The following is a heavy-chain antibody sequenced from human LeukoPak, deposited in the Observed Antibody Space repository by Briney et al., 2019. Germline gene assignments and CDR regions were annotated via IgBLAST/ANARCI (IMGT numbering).Heavy chain of an antibody. J-gene: IGHJ4*02. V-gene: IGHV3-20*04. CDR3: ARVQSGSYDGYFDY. CDR1: GFTFDDYG. CDR2: INWNGGST. Sequence: GGSLRLSCAASGFTFDDYGMSWVRQAPGKGLEWVSGINWNGGSTGYADSVKGRFTISRDNAKNSLYLQMNSLRAEDTALYYCARVQSGSYDGYFDYWGQGTLVTVSS. D-gene: IGHD1-26*01.